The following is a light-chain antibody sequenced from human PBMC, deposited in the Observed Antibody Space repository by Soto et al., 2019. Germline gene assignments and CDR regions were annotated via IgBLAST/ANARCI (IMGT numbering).Light chain of an antibody. Sequence: SYELTQPPSVSVSPGQTANITCSGDKLGDKYACWYQQKPGQSPVVVIYQDKKRPSGIPERFSGSNSGNTATLTISGTQAMDEADYYCQAWDSSTAVVFGGGTKFTVL. J-gene: IGLJ2*01. CDR2: QDK. CDR1: KLGDKY. V-gene: IGLV3-1*01. CDR3: QAWDSSTAVV.